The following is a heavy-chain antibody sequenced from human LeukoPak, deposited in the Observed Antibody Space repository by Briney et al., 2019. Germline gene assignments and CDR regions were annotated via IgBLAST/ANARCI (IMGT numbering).Heavy chain of an antibody. CDR3: ARGGALRGLFDY. J-gene: IGHJ4*02. CDR2: INPSGGST. CDR1: GYTFTSYY. V-gene: IGHV1-46*03. D-gene: IGHD4-17*01. Sequence: ASVKVSCKASGYTFTSYYMHWVRQAPGQGLKWMGIINPSGGSTSYAQKFQGRVTMTRDTSTSTVYMELSSLRSEDTAVHYCARGGALRGLFDYWGQGTLVTVSS.